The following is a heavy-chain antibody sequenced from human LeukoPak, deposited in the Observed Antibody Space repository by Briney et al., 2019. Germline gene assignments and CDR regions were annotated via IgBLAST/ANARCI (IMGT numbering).Heavy chain of an antibody. Sequence: NPSETLSLTCTVSGGSISSGSYYWSWIRQPAGKGLEWIGRIYTSGSTNYNPSLKSRVTISVDTSKNQFSLKLSSVTASDTAVYYCARDYSGYSYSRERGPATYYYFDYWGQGTLVTVSS. CDR2: IYTSGST. J-gene: IGHJ4*02. CDR1: GGSISSGSYY. V-gene: IGHV4-61*02. D-gene: IGHD5-18*01. CDR3: ARDYSGYSYSRERGPATYYYFDY.